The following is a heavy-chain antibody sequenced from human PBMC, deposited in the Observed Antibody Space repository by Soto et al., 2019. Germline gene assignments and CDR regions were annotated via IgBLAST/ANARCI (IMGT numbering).Heavy chain of an antibody. V-gene: IGHV3-7*01. D-gene: IGHD2-15*01. Sequence: EVQLVESGGGFVQPGGSLRLSCAASEYIHKNYWMKWVRQAPGQRLEWVATIKQDGSEKYYADSVRGRFTISRDNARNSLSLQMDSLSAEDTAVYYCATTAGYWGRGTLVTVSS. CDR2: IKQDGSEK. CDR3: ATTAGY. J-gene: IGHJ4*02. CDR1: EYIHKNYW.